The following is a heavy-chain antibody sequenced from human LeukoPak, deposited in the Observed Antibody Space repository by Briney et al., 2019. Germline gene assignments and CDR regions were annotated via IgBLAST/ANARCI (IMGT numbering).Heavy chain of an antibody. Sequence: GGSLRLSCAASGFTFNTYAMAWVRQAPGKGLEWVATLSYVGINPYYADSVKGRFTISRDNSKNTLYLQMNSLRAEDTAVYYCASDVRGTWGQGTLVTVSS. CDR2: LSYVGINP. CDR3: ASDVRGT. J-gene: IGHJ5*02. V-gene: IGHV3-30*14. D-gene: IGHD3-10*01. CDR1: GFTFNTYA.